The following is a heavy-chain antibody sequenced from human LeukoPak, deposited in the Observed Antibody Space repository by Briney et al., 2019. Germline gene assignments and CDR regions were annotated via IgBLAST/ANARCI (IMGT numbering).Heavy chain of an antibody. J-gene: IGHJ4*02. Sequence: SETLSLTCTVSGGSISSYYWSWLRQPAGKGLERIGRIYTSGSTNYNPSLKSRVTMSVDTSKNQFSLKLSSVTAADTAVYYCARTQERDKIVDHWGQGTLVTVSS. D-gene: IGHD1-26*01. CDR1: GGSISSYY. CDR3: ARTQERDKIVDH. CDR2: IYTSGST. V-gene: IGHV4-4*07.